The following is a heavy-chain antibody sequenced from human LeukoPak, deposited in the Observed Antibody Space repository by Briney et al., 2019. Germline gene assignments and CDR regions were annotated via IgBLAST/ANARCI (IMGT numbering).Heavy chain of an antibody. CDR2: ISYDGSNK. CDR3: AKDQGRGYSGYNY. Sequence: GGSLRLSCAASGFTFSSYGMHCVRQAPGKGLEWVAVISYDGSNKYYADSVKGRFTISRDNSKNTLYLQMNSLRAEDTAVYYCAKDQGRGYSGYNYGGQGTLVTVSS. V-gene: IGHV3-30*18. CDR1: GFTFSSYG. J-gene: IGHJ4*02. D-gene: IGHD5-12*01.